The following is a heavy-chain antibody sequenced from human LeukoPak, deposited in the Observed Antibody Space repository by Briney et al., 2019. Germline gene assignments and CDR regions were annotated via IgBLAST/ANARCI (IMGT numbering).Heavy chain of an antibody. J-gene: IGHJ1*01. Sequence: GASVKVSCKASGYTFTNYGISWVRQAPGQGLEWMGWISVDNGNTNYAEKLQGRVTITRDTSASTAYMELSSLRSEDTAVYYCARDRATGYFQHWGQGTLVTVSS. CDR1: GYTFTNYG. CDR3: ARDRATGYFQH. V-gene: IGHV1-18*01. CDR2: ISVDNGNT.